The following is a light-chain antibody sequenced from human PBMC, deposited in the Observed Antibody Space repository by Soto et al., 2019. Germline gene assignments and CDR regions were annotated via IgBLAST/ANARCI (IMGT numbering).Light chain of an antibody. J-gene: IGLJ2*01. Sequence: QSVLFQPPSASGTPGQRVTISCSGSTSNIGSHGVNWFQQLPGTAPKLLIYANNERPSGVPDRFSGSKSGTTASLAISGLQSADEADYYCAVWDDREDCLLIFGGGTKLTVL. CDR3: AVWDDREDCLLI. CDR2: ANN. CDR1: TSNIGSHG. V-gene: IGLV1-44*01.